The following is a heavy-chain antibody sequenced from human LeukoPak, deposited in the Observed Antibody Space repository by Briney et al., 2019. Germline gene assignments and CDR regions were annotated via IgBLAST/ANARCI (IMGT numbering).Heavy chain of an antibody. CDR3: ARPYGLMDV. J-gene: IGHJ6*02. V-gene: IGHV4-39*01. Sequence: DTLSLSCTVSGGSISTFSYYWGWIRQPPGKGLEWIGSIYYTGSTYYNPSRKSRVTISVDTSRNQLSMELSSVTGADTAVCYCARPYGLMDVWGQGPTATASS. CDR2: IYYTGST. D-gene: IGHD4-17*01. CDR1: GGSISTFSYY.